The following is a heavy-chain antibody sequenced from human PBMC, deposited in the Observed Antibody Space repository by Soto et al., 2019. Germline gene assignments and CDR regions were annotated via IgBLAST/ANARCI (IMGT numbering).Heavy chain of an antibody. Sequence: QVRLVQSGAEVKSPGSSVKVSCTASGGTFSTYALSWVRQAPGQGPEWMAGIIPAFGTPDLAPKFQGRVTITADTSTSTACLEVYSLRSEDTAMYYCARFPEGNYDTTGYCPPRFDSWGQGTLVTVSS. D-gene: IGHD3-22*01. V-gene: IGHV1-69*06. CDR3: ARFPEGNYDTTGYCPPRFDS. CDR1: GGTFSTYA. CDR2: IIPAFGTP. J-gene: IGHJ4*02.